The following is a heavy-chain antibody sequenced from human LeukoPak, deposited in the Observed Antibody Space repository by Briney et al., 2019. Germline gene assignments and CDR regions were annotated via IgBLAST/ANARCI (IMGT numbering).Heavy chain of an antibody. D-gene: IGHD1-26*01. V-gene: IGHV3-20*04. Sequence: GGSLTLSCPASGFTFYMYAMTWGRQAPGKGVEWGSGINWNGGRTVYADSVKGGLTISRDKAKNYIYMQINSVRAEDTSFYYCARDRIVGATSPVGYWGQGTLVTVSA. CDR1: GFTFYMYA. CDR2: INWNGGRT. CDR3: ARDRIVGATSPVGY. J-gene: IGHJ4*02.